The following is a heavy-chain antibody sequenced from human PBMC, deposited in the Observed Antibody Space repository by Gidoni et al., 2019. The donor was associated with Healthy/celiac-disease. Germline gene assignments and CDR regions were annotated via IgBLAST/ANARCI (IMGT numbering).Heavy chain of an antibody. CDR2: IYSGGST. CDR3: ARDGPGYYDFWSGYPYYGMDV. V-gene: IGHV3-66*01. D-gene: IGHD3-3*01. J-gene: IGHJ6*02. Sequence: EVQLVESGGGGVQPGGSLRRSCAASGFTVRSNYMSWVRQAPGKGLEWVSVIYSGGSTYYADSVTGRFTISRDNSKNTLYLQMNSLRAEDTAVYYCARDGPGYYDFWSGYPYYGMDVWGQGTTVTVSS. CDR1: GFTVRSNY.